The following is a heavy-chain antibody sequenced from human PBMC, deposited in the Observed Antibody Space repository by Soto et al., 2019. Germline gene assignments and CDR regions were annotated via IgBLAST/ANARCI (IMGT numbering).Heavy chain of an antibody. CDR2: IWYDGSNK. CDR3: ARVNLYSYGFGGFDY. CDR1: GFTFSSYG. D-gene: IGHD5-18*01. J-gene: IGHJ4*02. V-gene: IGHV3-33*01. Sequence: QVQLVESGGGVVQPGRSLRLSCAASGFTFSSYGMHWVRQAPGKGLEWVAVIWYDGSNKYYADSVKGRFTISRDNSKNTLELQMNSLRAEDTAVYYCARVNLYSYGFGGFDYWGQRTLVTVSS.